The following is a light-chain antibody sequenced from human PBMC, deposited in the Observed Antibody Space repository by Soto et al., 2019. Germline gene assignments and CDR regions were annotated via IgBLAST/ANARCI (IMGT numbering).Light chain of an antibody. CDR2: SNN. CDR1: SSNIGSKT. Sequence: QLVLTQPPSASGTPGQRVTISCSGSSSNIGSKTVNWYQQLPGTAPKLLIYSNNQRPSGVPDRISGSKSGTSASLAISGLQSEDEADYYCAAWDDSLNGNVFGTGTKVTVL. V-gene: IGLV1-44*01. CDR3: AAWDDSLNGNV. J-gene: IGLJ1*01.